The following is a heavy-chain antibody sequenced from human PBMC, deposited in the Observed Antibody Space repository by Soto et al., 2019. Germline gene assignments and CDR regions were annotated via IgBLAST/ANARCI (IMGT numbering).Heavy chain of an antibody. CDR3: AADTSLRWYYYMYV. Sequence: SVKVSRKASGFTFTSSAMQWVRQARGQRLEWIGWIVVGSGNTNYAQKFQERVTITRDMSTSTAYMELSSLRSEDTAVYYCAADTSLRWYYYMYVWGKGTTVTVSS. D-gene: IGHD2-2*01. V-gene: IGHV1-58*02. CDR2: IVVGSGNT. J-gene: IGHJ6*03. CDR1: GFTFTSSA.